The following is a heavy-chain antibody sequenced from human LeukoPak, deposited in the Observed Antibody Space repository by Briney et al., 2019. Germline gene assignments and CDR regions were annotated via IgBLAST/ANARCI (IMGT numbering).Heavy chain of an antibody. D-gene: IGHD3-9*01. V-gene: IGHV3-9*01. CDR2: ISWNSGSI. CDR3: VRSDWDY. J-gene: IGHJ4*02. Sequence: PGGSLRLSCAGSGFIFNNYAMNWVRQAPGKGLEWVSGISWNSGSIDYADSVKGRFTISRDNAKNSLYLQMNSLRDDDTAVYYCVRSDWDYWGQGTLVTVSS. CDR1: GFIFNNYA.